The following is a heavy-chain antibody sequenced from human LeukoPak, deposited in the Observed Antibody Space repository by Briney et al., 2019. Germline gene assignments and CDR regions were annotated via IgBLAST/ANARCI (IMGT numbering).Heavy chain of an antibody. Sequence: ASVKVSCKASGYTFTSYAMNWVRQAPGQGLEWMGWFNTNTGNPTYAQGFTGRFVFSLDTSVSTAYLQISSLKAEDTAVYYCARDSLYYYDILTGYFSYWGQGTLVTVSS. CDR1: GYTFTSYA. D-gene: IGHD3-9*01. J-gene: IGHJ4*02. CDR3: ARDSLYYYDILTGYFSY. CDR2: FNTNTGNP. V-gene: IGHV7-4-1*02.